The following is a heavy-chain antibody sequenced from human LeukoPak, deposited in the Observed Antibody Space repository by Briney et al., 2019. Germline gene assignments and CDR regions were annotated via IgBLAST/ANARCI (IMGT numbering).Heavy chain of an antibody. J-gene: IGHJ3*02. Sequence: SETLSLTFAVYGGSFSGYYWSWIRQPPGKGLEWIGEINHSGSTNYNPSLKSRVTISVDTSKNQFSLKLSSVTAADTAVYYWARDGIRPQNAFDIWGQGTMVTVSS. CDR2: INHSGST. CDR1: GGSFSGYY. V-gene: IGHV4-34*01. CDR3: ARDGIRPQNAFDI. D-gene: IGHD5-24*01.